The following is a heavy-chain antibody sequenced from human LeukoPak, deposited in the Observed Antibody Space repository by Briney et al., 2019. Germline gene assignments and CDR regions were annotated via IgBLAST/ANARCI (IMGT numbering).Heavy chain of an antibody. V-gene: IGHV4-59*01. D-gene: IGHD3/OR15-3a*01. CDR1: GGSISSYY. CDR3: ARSHSVWTSFDY. Sequence: SETLCLTCTVSGGSISSYYWSWIRQPPGKGLEWIGYIYYSGSTNYNPSLKSRVTISADTSKNQFALKLSSVTAADTAVYYCARSHSVWTSFDYWGQGTLVTVSS. J-gene: IGHJ4*02. CDR2: IYYSGST.